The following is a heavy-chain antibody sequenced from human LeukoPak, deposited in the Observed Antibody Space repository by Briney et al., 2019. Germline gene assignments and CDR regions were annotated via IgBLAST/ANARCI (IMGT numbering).Heavy chain of an antibody. J-gene: IGHJ4*02. CDR2: INPNSGGT. CDR1: GYTFTGYY. V-gene: IGHV1-2*02. D-gene: IGHD3-3*01. CDR3: ARDDITIFGVVSFDY. Sequence: GASVKVSCKASGYTFTGYYMHWVRQAPGQGLEWMGWINPNSGGTNYAQKFQGRVTMTRDTSISTAYMEPSRLRSDDTAVYYCARDDITIFGVVSFDYWGQGTLVTVSS.